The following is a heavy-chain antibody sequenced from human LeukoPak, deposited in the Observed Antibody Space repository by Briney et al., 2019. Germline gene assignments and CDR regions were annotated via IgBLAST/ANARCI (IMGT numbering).Heavy chain of an antibody. CDR3: ARHEEDYFDD. CDR1: GYSFTSYW. J-gene: IGHJ4*02. CDR2: IDISDSYT. V-gene: IGHV5-10-1*01. Sequence: GESLKISCKGSGYSFTSYWISWVRQMPEKGLEWMGNIDISDSYTNYSPSFQGYVTISADKSISTAYLQWSSLKASDTAMYYCARHEEDYFDDWGQGTLVTVSS.